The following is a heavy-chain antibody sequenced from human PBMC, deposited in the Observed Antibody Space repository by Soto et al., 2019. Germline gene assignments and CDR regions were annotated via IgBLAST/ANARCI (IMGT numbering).Heavy chain of an antibody. CDR2: ISYSEST. D-gene: IGHD3-3*01. CDR1: GFSISSSSSY. CDR3: ARQRNDDFRSGYINWFDP. V-gene: IGHV4-39*01. J-gene: IGHJ5*02. Sequence: PSETLSLTCTVSGFSISSSSSYWGWLRQPPGKGLEWIGTISYSESTYYNPSLKSRVTISVATSKNQFSLRLTSVTAADTAVYYCARQRNDDFRSGYINWFDPWGQGTLVTVSS.